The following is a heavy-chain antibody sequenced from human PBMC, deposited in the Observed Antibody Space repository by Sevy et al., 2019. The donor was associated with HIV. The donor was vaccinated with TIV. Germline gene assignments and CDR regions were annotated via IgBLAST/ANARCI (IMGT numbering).Heavy chain of an antibody. Sequence: GGSLRLSCAASGFTFSSYSMNWVRQAPGKGLEWVSSISGSSSYIYYADSVKGRFTISRDNAKNSLYLQMNSLRAEDTAVYYCARGAVAATRGTLGYWGQGTLVTVSS. CDR1: GFTFSSYS. V-gene: IGHV3-21*01. CDR3: ARGAVAATRGTLGY. D-gene: IGHD2-15*01. CDR2: ISGSSSYI. J-gene: IGHJ4*02.